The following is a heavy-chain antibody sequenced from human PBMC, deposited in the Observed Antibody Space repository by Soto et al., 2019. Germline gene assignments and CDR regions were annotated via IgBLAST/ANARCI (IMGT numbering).Heavy chain of an antibody. CDR3: ARLLAQLDPRGYYFDY. Sequence: QVQLQQWGAGLLKPSETLSLTCAVYGGSFSGYYWSWIRQPPGKGLEWIGEINHSGSTNYNPSLKSRVTISVDTSKNQFSLKLSSVTAADTAVYYCARLLAQLDPRGYYFDYWGQGTLVTVSS. D-gene: IGHD6-13*01. J-gene: IGHJ4*02. V-gene: IGHV4-34*01. CDR2: INHSGST. CDR1: GGSFSGYY.